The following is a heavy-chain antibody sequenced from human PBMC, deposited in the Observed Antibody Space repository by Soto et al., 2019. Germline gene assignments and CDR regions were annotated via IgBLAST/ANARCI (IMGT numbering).Heavy chain of an antibody. D-gene: IGHD5-18*01. CDR1: GGSISSYY. CDR3: AREGVTPSYYYYYGMDV. CDR2: ISYSGST. J-gene: IGHJ6*02. V-gene: IGHV4-59*01. Sequence: ASETLSLTCTVSGGSISSYYWSWIRQPPGKGLEWIGYISYSGSTNYNSSLKSRVTISVDTSKNQFSLKLSSVTAADTAVYYCAREGVTPSYYYYYGMDVWGQGTTVTVS.